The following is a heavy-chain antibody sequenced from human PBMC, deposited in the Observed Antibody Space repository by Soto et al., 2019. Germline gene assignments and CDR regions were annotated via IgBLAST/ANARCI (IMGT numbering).Heavy chain of an antibody. Sequence: GGSLRLSCAASGFTFDDYAMHWVRQAPGKGLEWVSLISWDGGSTYYADSVKGRFTISRDNSKNSLYLQMNSLRAEDTALYYCAKDAAITMVRGVNYCYYGMDVWGQGTTVTVSS. CDR3: AKDAAITMVRGVNYCYYGMDV. V-gene: IGHV3-43D*03. CDR2: ISWDGGST. J-gene: IGHJ6*02. CDR1: GFTFDDYA. D-gene: IGHD3-10*01.